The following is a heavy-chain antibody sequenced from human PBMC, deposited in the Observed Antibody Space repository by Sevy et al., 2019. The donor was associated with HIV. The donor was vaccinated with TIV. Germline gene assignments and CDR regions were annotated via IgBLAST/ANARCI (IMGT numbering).Heavy chain of an antibody. CDR1: GFTFSSYS. Sequence: GGSLRLSCAASGFTFSSYSMNWVRQAPGKWLEWVSSISSSSYIYYADSVKGRFTISRDNAKNSLYLQMNSLRAEDTAVYYCARDSSGWYKGAFDIWGQGTMVTVSS. CDR2: ISSSSYI. J-gene: IGHJ3*02. D-gene: IGHD6-19*01. V-gene: IGHV3-21*01. CDR3: ARDSSGWYKGAFDI.